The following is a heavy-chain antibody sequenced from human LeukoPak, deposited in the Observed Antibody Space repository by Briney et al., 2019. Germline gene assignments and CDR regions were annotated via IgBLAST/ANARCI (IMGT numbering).Heavy chain of an antibody. V-gene: IGHV4-39*01. J-gene: IGHJ4*02. D-gene: IGHD2-15*01. CDR3: ARLVVAATLPIDY. Sequence: SETLSLTCTVSGGSISSSSYYWGWIRQPPGKGLEWIGSIYYSGSTYYNPSLKSRVTISVDTSKNQFSLKLSSVTAADTAVYYCARLVVAATLPIDYWGQGTLVTVSS. CDR2: IYYSGST. CDR1: GGSISSSSYY.